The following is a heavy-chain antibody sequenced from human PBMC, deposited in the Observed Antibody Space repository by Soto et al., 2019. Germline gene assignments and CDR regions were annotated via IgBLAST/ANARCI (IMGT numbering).Heavy chain of an antibody. J-gene: IGHJ5*02. CDR3: ARVGEEINWFDP. CDR1: GASFNNYP. CDR2: IIPIFGTA. Sequence: GASVTVSCTASGASFNNYPIILVRQAPGQGLEWMGGIIPIFGTANDAQKFQGRVTITADESTSTAYMELSSLRSEDTAVYYCARVGEEINWFDPWGQGTLVTVSS. V-gene: IGHV1-69*13.